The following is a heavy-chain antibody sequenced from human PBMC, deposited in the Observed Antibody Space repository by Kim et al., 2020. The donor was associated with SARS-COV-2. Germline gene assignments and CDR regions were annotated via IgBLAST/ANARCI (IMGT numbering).Heavy chain of an antibody. J-gene: IGHJ4*02. CDR1: GGSISSGGYY. V-gene: IGHV4-31*03. CDR2: IYYSGST. Sequence: SETLSLTCTVSGGSISSGGYYWSWIRQHPGKGLEWIGYIYYSGSTYYNPSLKSRVTISVDTSKNQFSLKLSSVTAADTAVYYCARVGAMVRGVPRYYFDYWGQGTLVTVSS. CDR3: ARVGAMVRGVPRYYFDY. D-gene: IGHD3-10*01.